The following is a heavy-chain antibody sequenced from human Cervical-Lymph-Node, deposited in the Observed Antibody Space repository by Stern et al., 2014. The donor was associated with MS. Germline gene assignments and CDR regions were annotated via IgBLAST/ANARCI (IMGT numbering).Heavy chain of an antibody. J-gene: IGHJ3*02. Sequence: QVQLVQSGAEVKKPGASVRLSCRASGYTFTRNAIHWVRQAPGQRPEWMGWINAGNGDTKYSQRFQGRVTITRDTSANTAYMELSSLKSEDTAVYYCALNTLNGFDIWGQGTMVTVS. D-gene: IGHD1/OR15-1a*01. V-gene: IGHV1-3*01. CDR3: ALNTLNGFDI. CDR1: GYTFTRNA. CDR2: INAGNGDT.